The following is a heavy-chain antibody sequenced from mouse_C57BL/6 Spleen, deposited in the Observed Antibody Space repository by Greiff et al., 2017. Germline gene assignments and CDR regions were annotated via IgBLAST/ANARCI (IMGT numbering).Heavy chain of an antibody. D-gene: IGHD3-1*01. CDR2: IDPEDGET. Sequence: EVQLQQSGAELVKPGASVKLSCTASGFNIKDYYMHWVKQRTEQGLEWIGRIDPEDGETKYAPKFPGKATITADTSSNTAYLQLSSLTSEDTAVYYCARSGGPFDYWGQGTTLTVSS. CDR3: ARSGGPFDY. V-gene: IGHV14-2*01. J-gene: IGHJ2*01. CDR1: GFNIKDYY.